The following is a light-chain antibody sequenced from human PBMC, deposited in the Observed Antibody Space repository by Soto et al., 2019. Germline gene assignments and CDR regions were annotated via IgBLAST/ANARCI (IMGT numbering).Light chain of an antibody. J-gene: IGKJ1*01. V-gene: IGKV1-27*01. CDR2: AAS. Sequence: DNQVTQSPSSLSASVGDRVTITCRASQGISNALAWYQQRPGKVPRLLIYAASTLQSGVPSRFSGSGSGTDFTLTISSQQPEDVAAYYCQKYDNVPTFGQGTKVEIK. CDR1: QGISNA. CDR3: QKYDNVPT.